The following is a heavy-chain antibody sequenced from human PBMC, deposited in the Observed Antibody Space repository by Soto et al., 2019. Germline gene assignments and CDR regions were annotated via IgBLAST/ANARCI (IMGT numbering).Heavy chain of an antibody. V-gene: IGHV3-21*01. CDR2: NSGSSAYI. CDR3: AGHRDPFHS. Sequence: EVQLVESGGGLVKPGGSLRLSCAASGFTFTSYSMNWVRQAPGKGVEWVSSNSGSSAYIYYADSVKGRVTIYRDNAKNSLYRKMNRVRAVDTAVYYCAGHRDPFHSWGQGTMVAVSS. CDR1: GFTFTSYS. J-gene: IGHJ3*02.